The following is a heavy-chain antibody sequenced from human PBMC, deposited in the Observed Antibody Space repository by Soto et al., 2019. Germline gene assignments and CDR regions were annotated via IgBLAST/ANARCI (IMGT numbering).Heavy chain of an antibody. Sequence: GGSLRLSCAASGFTFSSYVMTRVRQAPEKGLEWVSAISGSGGSTYYADSVKGRFTISRDNSKNTLFLQMNSLRVEDTAVYYCAKDYQGTIADAFDIWGHGTMVTGS. CDR2: ISGSGGST. J-gene: IGHJ3*02. V-gene: IGHV3-23*01. CDR1: GFTFSSYV. CDR3: AKDYQGTIADAFDI. D-gene: IGHD2-15*01.